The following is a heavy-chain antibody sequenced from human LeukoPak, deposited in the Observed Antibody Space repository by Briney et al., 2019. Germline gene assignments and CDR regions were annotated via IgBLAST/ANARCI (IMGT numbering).Heavy chain of an antibody. CDR3: ARTYYYEDSGPQDAFDI. Sequence: SETLSLTCTVSGGSISSSDHYWSWIRQPAGKGLEWIGRIYSSGTTNYSPSLGSRVTISAETSKNQLTLTLSSVTAADTAVYFCARTYYYEDSGPQDAFDIWGQGTIVTVSS. D-gene: IGHD3-22*01. V-gene: IGHV4-61*02. CDR2: IYSSGTT. CDR1: GGSISSSDHY. J-gene: IGHJ3*02.